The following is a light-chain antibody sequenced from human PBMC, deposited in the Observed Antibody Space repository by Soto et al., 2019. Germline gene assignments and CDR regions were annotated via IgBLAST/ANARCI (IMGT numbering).Light chain of an antibody. J-gene: IGKJ1*01. CDR2: AAS. V-gene: IGKV3-20*01. CDR1: HSVANNY. CDR3: QQYGGSPPWT. Sequence: IVLAQSPATLSLSPGERATISCRASHSVANNYLAWYQQKHGQAPRLIIFAASSRATGVPHRFTASGSGTDFTLTISRVEPEDFAVYFCQQYGGSPPWTFGQGTNVDSK.